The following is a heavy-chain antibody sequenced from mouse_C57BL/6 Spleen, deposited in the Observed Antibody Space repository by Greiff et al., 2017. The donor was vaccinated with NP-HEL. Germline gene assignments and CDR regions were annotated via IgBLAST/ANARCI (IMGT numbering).Heavy chain of an antibody. CDR3: ARSGYYGSSPYAMDY. CDR2: IYPGDGDT. V-gene: IGHV1-80*01. D-gene: IGHD1-1*01. CDR1: GYAFSSYW. J-gene: IGHJ4*01. Sequence: VQLQESGAELVKPGASVKISCKASGYAFSSYWMNWVKQRPGKGLEWIGQIYPGDGDTNYNGKFKGKATLTADKSSSTAYMQLSSLTSEDSAVYVCARSGYYGSSPYAMDYWGQGTSVTVSS.